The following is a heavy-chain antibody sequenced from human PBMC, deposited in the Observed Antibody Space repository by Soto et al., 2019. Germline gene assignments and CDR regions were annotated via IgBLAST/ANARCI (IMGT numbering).Heavy chain of an antibody. CDR1: GYTFTHYA. Sequence: QVQLVQSGAEVKKPGASVKVSCTASGYTFTHYAIHWVRHAPGQRLEWMGFINAGSGNTKYSQPFQGRLTFTKDTSASTAYMDLSSLRSEGTAIYYCARDLAADGPWGQGTLVTVSS. D-gene: IGHD6-13*01. CDR2: INAGSGNT. J-gene: IGHJ5*02. CDR3: ARDLAADGP. V-gene: IGHV1-3*01.